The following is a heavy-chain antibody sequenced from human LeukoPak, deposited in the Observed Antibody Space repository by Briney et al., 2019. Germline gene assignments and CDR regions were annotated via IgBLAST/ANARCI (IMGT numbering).Heavy chain of an antibody. D-gene: IGHD2-15*01. CDR3: ARGGVPATHFDY. CDR2: IYSGGST. CDR1: GFTVSSNF. J-gene: IGHJ4*02. Sequence: GGSLRLSCAASGFTVSSNFMSWVRQTPGKGLEWVSVIYSGGSTYYADSVKGRFTISRHNSKNTLYLQMNSLRAEDTAVYYCARGGVPATHFDYWGQGTLVTVSS. V-gene: IGHV3-53*04.